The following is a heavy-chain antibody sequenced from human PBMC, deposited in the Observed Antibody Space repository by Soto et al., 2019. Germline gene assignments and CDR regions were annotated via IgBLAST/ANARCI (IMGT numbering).Heavy chain of an antibody. D-gene: IGHD2-21*02. Sequence: VQLVQSGAEVKKTGSSVKVSCKASGGTFNKFAFSWVRQAPGQGFEWMGGIIPVFRSANYAQRFRGRITFTADEYTSTVYLYLNDLRSDDTAVYYCARRYCASDNCPLFYYFVDLWGLGTTVTVSS. J-gene: IGHJ6*02. CDR1: GGTFNKFA. CDR2: IIPVFRSA. V-gene: IGHV1-69*01. CDR3: ARRYCASDNCPLFYYFVDL.